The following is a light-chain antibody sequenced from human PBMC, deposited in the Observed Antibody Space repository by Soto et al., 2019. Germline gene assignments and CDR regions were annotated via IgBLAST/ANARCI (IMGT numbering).Light chain of an antibody. CDR3: CSYAGSNNYV. CDR1: SSDVGGYNY. Sequence: QSVLTQPPSASGSPGQSVTISCTGTSSDVGGYNYVSWYQQHPGKAPKLMISEVSKRPSGVPDRFSGSKSGNTASLTVSGLQAEDEADYYCCSYAGSNNYVFGTGTKLTVL. V-gene: IGLV2-8*01. J-gene: IGLJ1*01. CDR2: EVS.